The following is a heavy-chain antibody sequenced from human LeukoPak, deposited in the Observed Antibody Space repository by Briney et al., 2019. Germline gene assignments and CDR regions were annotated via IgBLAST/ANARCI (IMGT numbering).Heavy chain of an antibody. D-gene: IGHD4-23*01. CDR2: IGGGGCCA. J-gene: IGHJ6*02. CDR1: GFTFSSYA. CDR3: AKRVTTVEPSVVDV. V-gene: IGHV3-23*01. Sequence: PGGSLRLSSAASGFTFSSYAMTWIRQAPEQGLEWLSPIGGGGCCASYPDSVKGRFTISRDNSKNTLYLQMNSLRVEDTAVYYCAKRVTTVEPSVVDVWGQGTAVTVSS.